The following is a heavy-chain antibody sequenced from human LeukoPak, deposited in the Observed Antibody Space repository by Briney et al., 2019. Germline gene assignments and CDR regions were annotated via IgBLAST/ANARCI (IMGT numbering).Heavy chain of an antibody. CDR3: ARGEGGYSGYGGDY. CDR2: ISSSSSYI. V-gene: IGHV3-21*01. CDR1: GFTFSSYS. Sequence: PGGSLRLSCAAPGFTFSSYSMNWVRQAPGKGLEWVSSISSSSSYIYYADSVKGRFTISRDNAKNSLYLQMNSPRAEDTAVYYCARGEGGYSGYGGDYWGQGTLVTVSS. D-gene: IGHD5-12*01. J-gene: IGHJ4*02.